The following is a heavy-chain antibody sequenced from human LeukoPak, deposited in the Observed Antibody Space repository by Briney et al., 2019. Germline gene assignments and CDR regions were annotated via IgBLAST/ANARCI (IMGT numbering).Heavy chain of an antibody. CDR1: GGSISSSSYY. Sequence: SETLSLTCTVSGGSISSSSYYWGWIRQPPGKGLEWIGSIYYSGSTYYNPSLKSRVTISVDTSKNQFSLKLSSVTAADTAVYYCARDYCSGGSCWFIAGNFDYWGQGTLVTVSS. V-gene: IGHV4-39*07. J-gene: IGHJ4*02. D-gene: IGHD2-15*01. CDR3: ARDYCSGGSCWFIAGNFDY. CDR2: IYYSGST.